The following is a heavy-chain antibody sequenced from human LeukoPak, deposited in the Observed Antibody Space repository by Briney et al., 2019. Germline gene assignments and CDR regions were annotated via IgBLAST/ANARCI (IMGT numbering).Heavy chain of an antibody. CDR1: GFTFSRYS. V-gene: IGHV3-21*01. CDR3: ARDLEGSGRYGDY. Sequence: GGSLRLSCVGSGFTFSRYSMNWVRQTPGKGLEWVSSISSGSSYIYYADSVKGRFTISRDNAKNSLYLQMSSLRAEDTAVYYCARDLEGSGRYGDYWGQGTLVTVSS. J-gene: IGHJ4*02. D-gene: IGHD6-19*01. CDR2: ISSGSSYI.